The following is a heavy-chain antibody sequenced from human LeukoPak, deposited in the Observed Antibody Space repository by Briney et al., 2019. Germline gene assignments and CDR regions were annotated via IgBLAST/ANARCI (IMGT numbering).Heavy chain of an antibody. D-gene: IGHD5-12*01. CDR3: ARDPSGGMATIDY. Sequence: ASVKVSCMPSGYPFTQNYIHWVRQAPGQGLEWMGMIKTGGDGTDYAQKFQGRVTMTSDTSTSTVYMELSSLRSEDTAVYYCARDPSGGMATIDYWGQGTLVTVSS. V-gene: IGHV1-46*01. CDR1: GYPFTQNY. CDR2: IKTGGDGT. J-gene: IGHJ4*02.